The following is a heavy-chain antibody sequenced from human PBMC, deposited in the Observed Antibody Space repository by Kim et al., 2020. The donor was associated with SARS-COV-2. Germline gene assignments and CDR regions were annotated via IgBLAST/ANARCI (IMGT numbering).Heavy chain of an antibody. CDR3: AKDQIHKNGLYDSFDV. CDR1: GFTFETYA. J-gene: IGHJ3*01. Sequence: GGSLRLSCVGSGFTFETYAMSWVRQASGKGLEWVSTMGGGDNDRYYADSVKGRFTISRDNSKNTLFLHMNSLRVEATALYFCAKDQIHKNGLYDSFDVWGLGTLVSVSS. CDR2: MGGGDNDR. D-gene: IGHD2-8*01. V-gene: IGHV3-23*01.